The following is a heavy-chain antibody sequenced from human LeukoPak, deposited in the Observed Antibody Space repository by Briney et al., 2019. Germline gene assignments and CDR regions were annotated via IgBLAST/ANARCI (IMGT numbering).Heavy chain of an antibody. CDR1: GFTVSSNY. D-gene: IGHD2-2*01. V-gene: IGHV3-66*01. CDR3: ARGFRYRLPNNY. Sequence: GGSLRLSCAASGFTVSSNYMSWVRQAPGKGLEWVSVIYSGGSTYYADSVKGRFTISRDNSKNTLYLQMNSLRAEDTAVYYCARGFRYRLPNNYWGQGTLVTVSS. J-gene: IGHJ4*02. CDR2: IYSGGST.